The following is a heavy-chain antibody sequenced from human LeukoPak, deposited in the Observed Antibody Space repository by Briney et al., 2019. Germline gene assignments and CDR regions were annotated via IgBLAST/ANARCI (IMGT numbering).Heavy chain of an antibody. V-gene: IGHV4-34*01. CDR2: INHSGST. J-gene: IGHJ4*02. CDR3: ARGMIVFIDY. CDR1: GGSFGGYY. D-gene: IGHD3-22*01. Sequence: SETLSLTCAVYGGSFGGYYWSWIRQPPGKGLEWIGEINHSGSTNYNPSLKSRVTISVDTSKNQFSLKLSSVTAADTAVYYCARGMIVFIDYWGQGTLVTVSS.